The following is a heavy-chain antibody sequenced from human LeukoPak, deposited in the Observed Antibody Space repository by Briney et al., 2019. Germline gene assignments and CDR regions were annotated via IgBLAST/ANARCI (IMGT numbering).Heavy chain of an antibody. CDR2: IYHSGNT. J-gene: IGHJ6*03. CDR1: GYSISSGYY. Sequence: SETLSLTCTVSGYSISSGYYWGWIRQPPGKGLEWIGSIYHSGNTYYNPSLKSRVTISVDTSKNHFSLKLSSVTAADTAVYYCARDQTYYAFWSGYYYYYYLDVWGKRTTLTVSS. D-gene: IGHD3-3*01. V-gene: IGHV4-38-2*02. CDR3: ARDQTYYAFWSGYYYYYYLDV.